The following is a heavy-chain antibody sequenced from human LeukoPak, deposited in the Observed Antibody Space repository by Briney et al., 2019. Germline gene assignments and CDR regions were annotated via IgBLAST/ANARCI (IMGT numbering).Heavy chain of an antibody. Sequence: GGSLRLSCAASGFRFGDYSMNWVRQAPGKGLEWISYIGISSGNTNYADSVKGRFTISGDRAKNSLYLQMNSLRVEDTAVYYCARDYKYAFDNWGQGTLVTVSS. CDR1: GFRFGDYS. J-gene: IGHJ4*02. CDR3: ARDYKYAFDN. V-gene: IGHV3-48*01. CDR2: IGISSGNT. D-gene: IGHD5-24*01.